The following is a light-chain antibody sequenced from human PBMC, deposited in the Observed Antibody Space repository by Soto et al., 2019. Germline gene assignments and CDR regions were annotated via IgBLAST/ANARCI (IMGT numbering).Light chain of an antibody. CDR1: SSDVGGYNY. V-gene: IGLV2-14*01. CDR3: SSYTSSSTLV. J-gene: IGLJ2*01. CDR2: DVS. Sequence: QSALTQPASVSGSPGQSITISCNGTSSDVGGYNYVSWYQQHPGKAPKLMIYDVSNRPSGVSNRFSGSKSGNTASLTISGLQAEDEAEYYCSSYTSSSTLVFGGGTKLTVL.